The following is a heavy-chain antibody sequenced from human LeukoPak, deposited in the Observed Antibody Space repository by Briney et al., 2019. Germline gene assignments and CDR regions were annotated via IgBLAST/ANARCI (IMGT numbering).Heavy chain of an antibody. CDR2: ISYDGSNK. J-gene: IGHJ4*02. V-gene: IGHV3-30*04. D-gene: IGHD3-9*01. Sequence: GGSLRRSCAASGFTFSSYAMHWVRQAPGKGLEWVAVISYDGSNKYYADSVKGRFTISRDNSKNTLYLQMNSLRAEDTAVYYCARGRFYDILTGYNDYWGQGTLVTVSS. CDR3: ARGRFYDILTGYNDY. CDR1: GFTFSSYA.